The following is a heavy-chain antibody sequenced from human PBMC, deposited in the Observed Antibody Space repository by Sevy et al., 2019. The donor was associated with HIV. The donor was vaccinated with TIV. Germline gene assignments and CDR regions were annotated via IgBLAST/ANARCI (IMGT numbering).Heavy chain of an antibody. CDR1: RFTFSTYA. V-gene: IGHV3-30*04. J-gene: IGHJ4*02. D-gene: IGHD2-21*02. CDR2: ISYDGSNK. CDR3: ARGRVTSHYYDY. Sequence: GGSLRLSCAASRFTFSTYAIHWVRQAPDKGLEWVAVISYDGSNKYYADSVKDRFTISRDNSKHTLYLQMNSLRVEDTAVYYCARGRVTSHYYDYWGQGTLVTVSS.